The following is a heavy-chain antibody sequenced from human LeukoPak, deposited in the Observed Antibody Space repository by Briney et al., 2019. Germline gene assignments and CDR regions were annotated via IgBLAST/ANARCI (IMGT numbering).Heavy chain of an antibody. CDR3: LIVVPAATLSFDY. CDR2: IRSKANSYAT. J-gene: IGHJ4*02. V-gene: IGHV3-73*01. Sequence: GRSLRLSCTASRFTFSTYAMHWVRQASGKGLEWVGRIRSKANSYATAYAASVKGRFTISRDDSKNTAYLQMNSLKTEDTAVYYCLIVVPAATLSFDYWGQGTLVTVSS. D-gene: IGHD2-2*01. CDR1: RFTFSTYA.